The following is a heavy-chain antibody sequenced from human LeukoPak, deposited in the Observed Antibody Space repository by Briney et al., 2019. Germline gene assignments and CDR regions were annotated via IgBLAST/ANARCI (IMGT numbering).Heavy chain of an antibody. D-gene: IGHD6-19*01. CDR2: ISNSGGST. CDR3: VKDGCSSGCSGDY. CDR1: GFTFSNYA. Sequence: GGSLRLSCAASGFTFSNYAMNWVRQAPGKGLEWVSGISNSGGSTYYADFVKGRFTISRDNSKNTLYLHMNSLRAEDTAVYYCVKDGCSSGCSGDYWGQGTLVTVSS. V-gene: IGHV3-23*01. J-gene: IGHJ4*02.